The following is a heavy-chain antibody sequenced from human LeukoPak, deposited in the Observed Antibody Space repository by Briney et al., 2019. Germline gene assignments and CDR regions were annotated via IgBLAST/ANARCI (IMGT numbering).Heavy chain of an antibody. J-gene: IGHJ4*02. Sequence: GASVKVSCKASGYTFTGYYMHWVRQAPGQGLEWMGRINPNSGGTNYAQKFQCRVTMTRDTSISTAYMELSRLRSDDTAVYYCARGSPRIAVAGSDYWGQGTLVTVSS. CDR3: ARGSPRIAVAGSDY. V-gene: IGHV1-2*06. D-gene: IGHD6-19*01. CDR2: INPNSGGT. CDR1: GYTFTGYY.